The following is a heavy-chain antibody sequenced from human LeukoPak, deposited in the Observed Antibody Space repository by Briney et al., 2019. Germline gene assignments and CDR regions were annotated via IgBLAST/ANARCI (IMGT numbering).Heavy chain of an antibody. V-gene: IGHV3-21*01. Sequence: PGGSLRLSCAASGFTFSSYSMNWVRQAPGKGLEWVSSISSSSSYIYYADSVKGRFTISRDNAKNSLYLQMNSLRAEDTAVYYCARGPMTYYYDSSGYFDLWGRGTLVTVSS. CDR1: GFTFSSYS. J-gene: IGHJ2*01. CDR3: ARGPMTYYYDSSGYFDL. D-gene: IGHD3-22*01. CDR2: ISSSSSYI.